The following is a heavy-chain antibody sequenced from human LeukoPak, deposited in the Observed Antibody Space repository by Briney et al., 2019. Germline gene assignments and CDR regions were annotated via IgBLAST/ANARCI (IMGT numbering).Heavy chain of an antibody. V-gene: IGHV3-30*18. CDR1: GFTFSYFG. CDR3: VKDSSTTWFGRDSE. CDR2: ISTDPSNK. Sequence: PGGSLRLSCAASGFTFSYFGLHWVRQAPGKGLEWVALISTDPSNKNYADSVKGRFTISRDNSINTLYLQMRSLRVEDRGVYYCVKDSSTTWFGRDSEWGRGTLVIVSS. J-gene: IGHJ4*02. D-gene: IGHD3-10*01.